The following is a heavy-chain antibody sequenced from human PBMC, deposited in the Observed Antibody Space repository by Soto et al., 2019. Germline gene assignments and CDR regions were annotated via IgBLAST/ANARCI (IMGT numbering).Heavy chain of an antibody. J-gene: IGHJ6*02. CDR2: IYYSGST. CDR1: GGSISSYY. Sequence: SETLCLTCTVAGGSISSYYWSWIRQPPGKGLEWIGYIYYSGSTNYNPSLKSRVTISVDTSKNQFSLKLSSVTAADTAVYYCARLHGSGSYGYGMDVWGQGTTVTVSS. V-gene: IGHV4-59*08. CDR3: ARLHGSGSYGYGMDV. D-gene: IGHD3-10*01.